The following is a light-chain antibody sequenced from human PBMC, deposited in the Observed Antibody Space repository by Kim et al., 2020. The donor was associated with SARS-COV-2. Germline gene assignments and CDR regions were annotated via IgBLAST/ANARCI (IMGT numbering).Light chain of an antibody. CDR2: YDT. CDR1: KIGSKS. J-gene: IGLJ2*01. Sequence: SYELTQPPSVSVAPGETASITCGGDKIGSKSVHWYQQRPGQAPVLVIYYDTDRPSGIPERFYGSNSGDTATLTISRVEAEDEDDYFCQVWDLYSMFFGGGTQLTVL. CDR3: QVWDLYSMF. V-gene: IGLV3-21*04.